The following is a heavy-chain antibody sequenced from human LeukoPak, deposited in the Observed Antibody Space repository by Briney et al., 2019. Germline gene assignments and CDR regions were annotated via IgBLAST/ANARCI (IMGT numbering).Heavy chain of an antibody. Sequence: GESLKISCKGSGYSFTSYWIGWVRQMPGKGLEWMGIMYPGDSDTRYSPSFQGQVTISADKSISTAYLQWSSLKASDTAIYYCARPYYYGSGCYRGAFDIWGQGTKVTVSS. CDR3: ARPYYYGSGCYRGAFDI. CDR1: GYSFTSYW. J-gene: IGHJ3*02. D-gene: IGHD3-10*01. V-gene: IGHV5-51*01. CDR2: MYPGDSDT.